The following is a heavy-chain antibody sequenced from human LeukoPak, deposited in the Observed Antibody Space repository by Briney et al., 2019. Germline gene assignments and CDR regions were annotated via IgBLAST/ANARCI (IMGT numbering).Heavy chain of an antibody. D-gene: IGHD5-12*01. V-gene: IGHV1-69*08. CDR1: GGSFSDYS. J-gene: IGHJ5*02. CDR2: IIAILDTA. Sequence: SVKVSCKASGGSFSDYSISWVRQAPGQGLEWMGRIIAILDTAHYAQKFQGRFTITADKSTTTVYMELSSLRFDDTAVYYCVRSGYDYDWFDPWGQGTLVTVSS. CDR3: VRSGYDYDWFDP.